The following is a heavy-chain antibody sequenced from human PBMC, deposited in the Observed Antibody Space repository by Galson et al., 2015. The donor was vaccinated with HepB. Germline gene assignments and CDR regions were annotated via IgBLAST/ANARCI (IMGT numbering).Heavy chain of an antibody. CDR2: IKSNTDGGTT. CDR1: GFTFSNAW. D-gene: IGHD4-17*01. J-gene: IGHJ4*02. V-gene: IGHV3-15*01. CDR3: WATVTSRANDY. Sequence: SLRLSCAASGFTFSNAWMSWVRQAPGKGLEWVGRIKSNTDGGTTDYAAPVKGRFTISRDDSKNTLYLQTNSLKTEDTAVYYCWATVTSRANDYWGQGTLVTVSS.